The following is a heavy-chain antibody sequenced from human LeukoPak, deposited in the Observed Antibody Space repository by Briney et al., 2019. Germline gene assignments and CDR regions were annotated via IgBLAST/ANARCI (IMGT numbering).Heavy chain of an antibody. Sequence: ASVKVSCKASGYTFTSYAMNWVRQAPGQGLEWMGWINTNTGNPTYAQGFTGRFVFSLDTSVSTAYLQISSLKAEDTAVYYCARGYDSPPYYYGSGSPPDHWGQGTLVTVSS. D-gene: IGHD3-10*01. V-gene: IGHV7-4-1*02. CDR3: ARGYDSPPYYYGSGSPPDH. CDR1: GYTFTSYA. CDR2: INTNTGNP. J-gene: IGHJ4*02.